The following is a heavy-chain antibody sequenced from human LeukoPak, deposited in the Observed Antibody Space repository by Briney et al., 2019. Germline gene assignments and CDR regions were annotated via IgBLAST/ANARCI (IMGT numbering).Heavy chain of an antibody. CDR3: ARGAIPSRLRSRGVVWFDP. CDR2: MNPNSGNT. CDR1: GYTFTSYD. J-gene: IGHJ5*02. V-gene: IGHV1-8*01. D-gene: IGHD4-17*01. Sequence: ASVKVSCKASGYTFTSYDINWVRQATGQGLEWMGWMNPNSGNTGYAQKFQGRVTMTRKTSISTAYMELSSLRPEDTAVYYCARGAIPSRLRSRGVVWFDPWGQGTLVTVSS.